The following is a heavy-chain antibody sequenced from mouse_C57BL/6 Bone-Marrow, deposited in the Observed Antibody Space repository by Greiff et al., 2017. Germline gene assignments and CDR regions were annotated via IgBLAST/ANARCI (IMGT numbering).Heavy chain of an antibody. CDR3: AGHDYYEFAY. J-gene: IGHJ3*01. D-gene: IGHD1-1*01. CDR2: ISSGGSYT. Sequence: EVQVVESGRDLVKPGASLKLSCAASGFTFTSYGMTWVRQTPDKRLEWVATISSGGSYTYYPDSVKGRFTISRDNAKNTLYLQMSSLESEDTAMYYDAGHDYYEFAYWGQGTLVTVSA. CDR1: GFTFTSYG. V-gene: IGHV5-6*01.